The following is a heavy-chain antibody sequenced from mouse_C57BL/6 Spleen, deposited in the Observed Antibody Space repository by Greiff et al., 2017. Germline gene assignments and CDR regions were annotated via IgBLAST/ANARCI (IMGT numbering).Heavy chain of an antibody. J-gene: IGHJ2*01. V-gene: IGHV1-82*01. D-gene: IGHD4-1*02. CDR1: GYAFSSSW. Sequence: QVQLQQSGPELVKPGASVKISCKASGYAFSSSWMNWVKQRPGKGLEWIGRIYPGDGDTNYNGKFKGKATLTADKSSSTAYMQLSSLTSEDSAVYFCARPVNWAFDYWGQGTTLTVSS. CDR2: IYPGDGDT. CDR3: ARPVNWAFDY.